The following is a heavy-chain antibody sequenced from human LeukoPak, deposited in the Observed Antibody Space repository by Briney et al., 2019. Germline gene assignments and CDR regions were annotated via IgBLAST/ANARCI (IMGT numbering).Heavy chain of an antibody. D-gene: IGHD6-19*01. CDR1: VGSISSSSYY. Sequence: SETLSLTCTVPVGSISSSSYYSGWIRQPPGKWLEWIGSIYYSGSTYYNPSLKSRVTISVDTSKNQFSLKLSSVTAADTAVYYCARFYSSGWLDYWGQGTLVTVSS. CDR3: ARFYSSGWLDY. CDR2: IYYSGST. J-gene: IGHJ4*02. V-gene: IGHV4-39*07.